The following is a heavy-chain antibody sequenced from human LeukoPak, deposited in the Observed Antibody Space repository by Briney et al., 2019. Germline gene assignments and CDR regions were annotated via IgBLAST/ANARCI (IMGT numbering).Heavy chain of an antibody. V-gene: IGHV4-38-2*02. CDR2: IYHSGST. D-gene: IGHD3-10*01. Sequence: PSETLSLTCTVSGYSISSGYYWGWIRQPPGKGLEWIGSIYHSGSTYYNPSLKSRVTISVDTSKNQFSLKLTSVTAADTAVYYCARDSAPPDVWGKGTTVTVSS. CDR1: GYSISSGYY. J-gene: IGHJ6*04. CDR3: ARDSAPPDV.